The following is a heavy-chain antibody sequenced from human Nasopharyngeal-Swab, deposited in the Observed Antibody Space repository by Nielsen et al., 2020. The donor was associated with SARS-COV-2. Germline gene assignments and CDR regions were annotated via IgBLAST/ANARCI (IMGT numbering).Heavy chain of an antibody. D-gene: IGHD1-26*01. CDR2: ISYDGSNK. CDR1: GFTFSSYA. CDR3: ARDFLRSGGIVGATTNPGY. J-gene: IGHJ4*02. V-gene: IGHV3-30-3*01. Sequence: GESLKISCAASGFTFSSYAMHWVRQAPGKGLEWVAVISYDGSNKYYADSVKGRFTISRDNSRNTLYLQMNSLRAEDTAVYYCARDFLRSGGIVGATTNPGYWGQGTLVTVSS.